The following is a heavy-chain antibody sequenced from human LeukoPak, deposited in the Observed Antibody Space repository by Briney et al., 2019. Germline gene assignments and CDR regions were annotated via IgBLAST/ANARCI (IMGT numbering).Heavy chain of an antibody. V-gene: IGHV3-23*01. CDR1: GFPFSRYA. CDR2: ISGSGGST. J-gene: IGHJ5*01. Sequence: GGSLRLSCAASGFPFSRYAMSWVREAPGKGLEGVSVISGSGGSTYYADSVKGRFTISGDNAKNTLHLQKHTLSVGDTAVYYCARVTSWGHRTLCTVSP. CDR3: ARVTS.